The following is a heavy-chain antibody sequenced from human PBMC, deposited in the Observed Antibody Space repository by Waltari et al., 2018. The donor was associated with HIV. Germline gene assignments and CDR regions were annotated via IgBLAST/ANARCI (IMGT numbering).Heavy chain of an antibody. Sequence: DVTLVESGGGLVRPGGSLSLSCADSHFAARRHYIRWRRPAPGKGVEWVSVRYRDGAIYYTDSLKGRFIVSRDTSKNVVYLQMNSLGVEDTAVYFCARDRGGNFWSAHKPAFLDYWGQGTLVSVSS. V-gene: IGHV3-66*01. CDR3: ARDRGGNFWSAHKPAFLDY. D-gene: IGHD3-3*01. CDR2: RYRDGAI. J-gene: IGHJ4*02. CDR1: HFAARRHY.